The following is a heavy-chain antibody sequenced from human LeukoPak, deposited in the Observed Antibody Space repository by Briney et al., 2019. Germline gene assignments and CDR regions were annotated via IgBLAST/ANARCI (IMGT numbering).Heavy chain of an antibody. CDR3: AKAGAYDSSGYYYYLDY. V-gene: IGHV3-30*18. J-gene: IGHJ4*02. CDR2: ISSDGNNK. CDR1: GFTLSTFG. D-gene: IGHD3-22*01. Sequence: SLRLSCAASGFTLSTFGNHWVRQAPGKGLEWVASISSDGNNKYYVGSVEGRFTISRDNSRNTLYLQMNSLRTEDTAVYYCAKAGAYDSSGYYYYLDYWGQGTLVTVPS.